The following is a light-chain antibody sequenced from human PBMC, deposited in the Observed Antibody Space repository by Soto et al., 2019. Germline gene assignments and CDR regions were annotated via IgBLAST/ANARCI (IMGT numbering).Light chain of an antibody. J-gene: IGKJ1*01. CDR1: QSIRTW. V-gene: IGKV1-5*03. CDR3: QQYNTYWT. CDR2: KAS. Sequence: DIQMTQSPSTLSASVGDRVTITCRASQSIRTWLAWYQQKPGKAPKLLIYKASSLDSGVPSRFSGSGSETEFTLTISSLQPDDFATYYCQQYNTYWTFGQGTKVEAK.